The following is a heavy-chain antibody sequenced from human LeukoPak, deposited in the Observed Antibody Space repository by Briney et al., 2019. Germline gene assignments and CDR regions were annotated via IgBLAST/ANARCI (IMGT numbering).Heavy chain of an antibody. CDR1: GYTFTSYG. CDR3: ARDLNPFGGVIVSSPGY. D-gene: IGHD3-16*02. V-gene: IGHV1-18*01. J-gene: IGHJ4*02. CDR2: ISAYNGNT. Sequence: ASVKVSCKASGYTFTSYGISWVRQAPGQGLEWMGWISAYNGNTNYAQKLQGRVTMTTDTSTSTAYMELRSLRSDDTAVYYCARDLNPFGGVIVSSPGYWGQGALVTVSS.